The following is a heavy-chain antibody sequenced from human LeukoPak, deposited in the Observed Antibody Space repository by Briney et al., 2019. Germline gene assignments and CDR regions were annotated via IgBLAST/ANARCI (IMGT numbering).Heavy chain of an antibody. J-gene: IGHJ4*02. CDR1: GYTFTSYG. CDR3: ARLEEALHDYYDSSGYSKPPPPGDY. Sequence: ASVKVSCKASGYTFTSYGISWVRQAPGQGLEWMGWINPNSGGTNYAQKFQGRVTMTRDTSISTAYMELSRLRSDDTAVYYCARLEEALHDYYDSSGYSKPPPPGDYWGQGTLVTVSS. D-gene: IGHD3-22*01. CDR2: INPNSGGT. V-gene: IGHV1-2*02.